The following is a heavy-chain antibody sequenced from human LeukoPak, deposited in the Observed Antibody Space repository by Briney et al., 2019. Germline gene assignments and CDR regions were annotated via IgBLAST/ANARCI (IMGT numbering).Heavy chain of an antibody. V-gene: IGHV3-30*18. CDR2: ISTAGSNE. Sequence: PGGSLRLSCEAFGYTFSDYGMHWVRQAPGKGLEWLAAISTAGSNEYYTASVKGRFTISRDNSKNTLYLQMNSLTTEDTAVYYCAKDYYYDSSAFADYWGQGTLVTVSS. J-gene: IGHJ4*02. D-gene: IGHD3-22*01. CDR1: GYTFSDYG. CDR3: AKDYYYDSSAFADY.